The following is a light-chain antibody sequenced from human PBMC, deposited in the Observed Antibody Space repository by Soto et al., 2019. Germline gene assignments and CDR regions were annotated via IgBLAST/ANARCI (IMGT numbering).Light chain of an antibody. J-gene: IGLJ3*02. CDR1: SSNIGSKY. Sequence: QSALTQPPSASGTPGQRVTISCSGSSSNIGSKYVYWYQQLPGTAPKLLIYRNDQRPSGVPDRFSGSKSGTSASLAISGLRSEDEADYYCAAWDGSLSGWVFGGGTKVTVL. CDR2: RND. CDR3: AAWDGSLSGWV. V-gene: IGLV1-47*01.